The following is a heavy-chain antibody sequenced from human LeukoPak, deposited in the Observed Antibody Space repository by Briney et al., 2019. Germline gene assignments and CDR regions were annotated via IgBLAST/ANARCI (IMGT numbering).Heavy chain of an antibody. CDR2: IHYIGNT. Sequence: SQTLSLTCTVSGDSIGTSGYYWSWIRQHPGTGLEWIAYIHYIGNTYYNPSLESRVTMSVDTSSNQFSLNVASVTAADTAVYYCARVRDDYFFDYWGQGILVTVSS. CDR3: ARVRDDYFFDY. J-gene: IGHJ4*02. CDR1: GDSIGTSGYY. V-gene: IGHV4-31*03. D-gene: IGHD3-3*01.